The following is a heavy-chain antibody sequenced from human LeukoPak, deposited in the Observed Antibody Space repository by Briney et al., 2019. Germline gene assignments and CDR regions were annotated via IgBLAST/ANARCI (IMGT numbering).Heavy chain of an antibody. J-gene: IGHJ5*02. D-gene: IGHD1-26*01. V-gene: IGHV3-30*18. CDR3: AKDYAGATIPNWFDP. Sequence: GGSLRLSCAASGFTFSSYGMHWVRQAPGKGLEWVAVISYDGSNKYYADSVKGRFTISRDNSKNTLYLQMNSLRAEDTAVYYCAKDYAGATIPNWFDPWGQGTLVTVSS. CDR1: GFTFSSYG. CDR2: ISYDGSNK.